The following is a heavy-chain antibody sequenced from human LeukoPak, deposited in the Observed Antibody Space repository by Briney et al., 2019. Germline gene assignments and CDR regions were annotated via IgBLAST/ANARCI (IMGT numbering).Heavy chain of an antibody. CDR3: ARESASAGASDAYDI. CDR2: IIPIFGTA. V-gene: IGHV1-69*05. CDR1: GGTFSSYA. Sequence: SVKVSCKASGGTFSSYAISWVRQAPGQGLEWMGGIIPIFGTANYAQKYQGRVTITTDESTSTAYMELSSLRSEDTAVYYCARESASAGASDAYDIWGHGTMVTVSS. D-gene: IGHD1-26*01. J-gene: IGHJ3*02.